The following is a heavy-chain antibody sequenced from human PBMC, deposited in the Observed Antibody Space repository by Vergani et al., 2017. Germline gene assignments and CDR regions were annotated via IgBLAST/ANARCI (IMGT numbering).Heavy chain of an antibody. CDR3: ARGYSSYYYGSGRWFDP. Sequence: QVQLQESGPGLVKPPGTLSLPCAVSGGSISSSNWWSWVRQPPGKGLEWIGEIYHSGSTNYNPSLKSRVTISVDKSKNQFSLKLSSVTAADTAVYYCARGYSSYYYGSGRWFDPWGQGTLVTVSS. J-gene: IGHJ5*02. D-gene: IGHD3-10*01. CDR1: GGSISSSNW. CDR2: IYHSGST. V-gene: IGHV4-4*03.